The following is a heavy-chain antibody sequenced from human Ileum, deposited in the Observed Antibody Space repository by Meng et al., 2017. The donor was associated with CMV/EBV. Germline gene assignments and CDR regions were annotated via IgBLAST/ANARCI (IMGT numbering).Heavy chain of an antibody. Sequence: QGYLVQSGSEVKKPGASVKVSCKTSGYTCTTNNIIWVRQAPGQGPEWMGWIDTNTGNPTYAQAFTGRFVFSLDTSVNTAYLQITSLKAEDTAVYYCARDGLSGRYFDYWGQGTLVTVSS. J-gene: IGHJ4*02. CDR2: IDTNTGNP. D-gene: IGHD1-26*01. CDR1: GYTCTTNN. CDR3: ARDGLSGRYFDY. V-gene: IGHV7-4-1*02.